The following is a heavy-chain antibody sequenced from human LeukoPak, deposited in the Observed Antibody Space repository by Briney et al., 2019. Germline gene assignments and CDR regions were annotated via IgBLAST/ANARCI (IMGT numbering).Heavy chain of an antibody. D-gene: IGHD2-2*01. Sequence: PGGSLRLSCAASGFTFSSYSMTWVRQAPGKGLEWVSSITSTSSYIYYADSVKGRFTISRDNAKNSLYLQMNSLRAEDTAVYYCARDMYCSSTSCSYYFDYWGQGTLVTVSS. CDR3: ARDMYCSSTSCSYYFDY. CDR2: ITSTSSYI. CDR1: GFTFSSYS. J-gene: IGHJ4*02. V-gene: IGHV3-21*01.